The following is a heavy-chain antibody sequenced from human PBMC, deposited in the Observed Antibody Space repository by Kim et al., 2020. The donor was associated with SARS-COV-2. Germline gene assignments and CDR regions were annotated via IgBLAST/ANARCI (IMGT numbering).Heavy chain of an antibody. CDR1: GGSFSGYY. CDR2: INHSGST. V-gene: IGHV4-34*01. Sequence: SETLSLTCAVYGGSFSGYYWSWIRQPPGKGLEWIGEINHSGSTNYNPSLKSRVTISVDTSKNQFSLKLSSVTAADTAVYYCARRDSSSSAQYFDYWGQGTLVTVSS. D-gene: IGHD6-13*01. J-gene: IGHJ4*02. CDR3: ARRDSSSSAQYFDY.